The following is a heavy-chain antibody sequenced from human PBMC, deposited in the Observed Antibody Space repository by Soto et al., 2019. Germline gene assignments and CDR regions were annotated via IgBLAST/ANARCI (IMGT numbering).Heavy chain of an antibody. CDR1: GYSLTSYW. Sequence: GEALKISCKGSGYSLTSYWISWVRQMPGDGLEWMGRIDPSDSYTNYSPSFQGHVTISADKSISTAYLQWSSLKASDTAMYYCARLQAAAGDKDLTFDYWGQGTLVTVSS. J-gene: IGHJ4*02. CDR3: ARLQAAAGDKDLTFDY. CDR2: IDPSDSYT. V-gene: IGHV5-10-1*01. D-gene: IGHD6-13*01.